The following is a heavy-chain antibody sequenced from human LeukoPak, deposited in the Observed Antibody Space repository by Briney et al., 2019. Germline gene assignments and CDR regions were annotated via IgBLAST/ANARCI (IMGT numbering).Heavy chain of an antibody. CDR2: IYYSGST. Sequence: SETLSLTCTVSGGSISSYYWSWIRQPPGKGLEWIGYIYYSGSTNYNPSLKSRVTISVDTSKNQFSLKLSSVTAADTAVYYCARESPGYSSSYNWFDPWGQGTLVTVPS. D-gene: IGHD6-13*01. V-gene: IGHV4-59*01. CDR3: ARESPGYSSSYNWFDP. J-gene: IGHJ5*02. CDR1: GGSISSYY.